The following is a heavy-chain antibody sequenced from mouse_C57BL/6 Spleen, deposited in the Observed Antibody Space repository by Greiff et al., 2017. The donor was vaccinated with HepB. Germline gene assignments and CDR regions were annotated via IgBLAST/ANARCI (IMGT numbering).Heavy chain of an antibody. J-gene: IGHJ3*01. CDR2: IDPSDSYT. CDR3: ARYDYDPWFAY. CDR1: GYTFTSYW. V-gene: IGHV1-69*01. D-gene: IGHD2-4*01. Sequence: QVQLQQSGAELVMPGASVKLSCKASGYTFTSYWMHWVKQRPGQGLEWIGEIDPSDSYTNYNQKFKGKSTFTVDKSSSTAYMQLSSLTSEDSAVYYCARYDYDPWFAYWGQGTLVTVSA.